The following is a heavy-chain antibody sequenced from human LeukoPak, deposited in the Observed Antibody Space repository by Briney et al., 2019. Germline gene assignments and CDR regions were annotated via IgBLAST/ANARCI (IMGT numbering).Heavy chain of an antibody. D-gene: IGHD6-13*01. CDR3: ARARVQYSSSWQIPLDY. CDR1: GFTFSSYS. Sequence: PGGSLRLSCAASGFTFSSYSMNWVRQAPGKGLEWVAVISYDGSNKYYADSVKGRFTISRDNSKNTLYLQMNSLRAEDTAVYYCARARVQYSSSWQIPLDYWGQGTLVTVSS. CDR2: ISYDGSNK. V-gene: IGHV3-30*03. J-gene: IGHJ4*02.